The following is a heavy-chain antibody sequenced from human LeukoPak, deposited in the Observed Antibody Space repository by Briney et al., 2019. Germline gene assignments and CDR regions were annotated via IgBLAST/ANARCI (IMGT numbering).Heavy chain of an antibody. J-gene: IGHJ4*02. D-gene: IGHD3-9*01. CDR1: GFTFSSYA. V-gene: IGHV3-30-3*01. CDR2: ISYDGSNK. Sequence: PGGSLRLSCAASGFTFSSYAMHWVRQAPGKGLEWVAVISYDGSNKYYADSVKGRFTISRDNSKNTLYLQMNSLRAEDTAVYYCVCRIKDLAKTGYFDYWGQGTLVTVSS. CDR3: VCRIKDLAKTGYFDY.